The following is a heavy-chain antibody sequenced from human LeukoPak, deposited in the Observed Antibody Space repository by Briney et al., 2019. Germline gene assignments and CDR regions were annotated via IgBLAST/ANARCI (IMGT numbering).Heavy chain of an antibody. CDR3: ARGSASGYDYDY. CDR2: IYYSGST. J-gene: IGHJ4*02. V-gene: IGHV4-59*01. Sequence: PSETLSLTCTVSGGSISSYYWSWIRQPPGKGLEWVGYIYYSGSTNYNPSLKSRVTISVDTSKNQFSLKLSAVTAADTAVYYCARGSASGYDYDYWGQGTLVTVSS. CDR1: GGSISSYY. D-gene: IGHD5-12*01.